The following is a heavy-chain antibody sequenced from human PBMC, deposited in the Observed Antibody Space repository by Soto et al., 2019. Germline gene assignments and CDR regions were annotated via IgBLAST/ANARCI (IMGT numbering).Heavy chain of an antibody. J-gene: IGHJ3*02. CDR2: IIPIFGTA. V-gene: IGHV1-69*13. Sequence: SVKVSCKASGGTFSSYAISWVRQAPGQGLEWMGGIIPIFGTANYAQKFQGRVTITADESTSTAYMELSSLRSEDTAVYYCARGYCSSTSCRSGAFDIWGQGTMVTVSS. D-gene: IGHD2-2*01. CDR3: ARGYCSSTSCRSGAFDI. CDR1: GGTFSSYA.